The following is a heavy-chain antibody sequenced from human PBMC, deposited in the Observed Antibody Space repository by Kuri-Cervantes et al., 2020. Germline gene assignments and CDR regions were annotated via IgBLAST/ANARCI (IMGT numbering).Heavy chain of an antibody. CDR3: ARGFEDSDGYYLTAYYYYYMDV. J-gene: IGHJ6*03. D-gene: IGHD3-22*01. V-gene: IGHV4-34*01. Sequence: SETLSLTCTVAGGSVRSDFNYWSWIRQPPGKGLEWIGEINHSGSSNYNPSLKSRVTISVDTSKNQFSLKLSSVTAADTAVYYCARGFEDSDGYYLTAYYYYYMDVWGKGATVTVSS. CDR1: GGSVRSDFNY. CDR2: INHSGSS.